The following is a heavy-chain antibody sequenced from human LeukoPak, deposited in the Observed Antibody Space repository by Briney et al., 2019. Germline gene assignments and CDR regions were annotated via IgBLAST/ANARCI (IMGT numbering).Heavy chain of an antibody. Sequence: SETLSLTCTVSGGSISSYYWSWIRQPPGKGLEWIGYIYYSGSTNYNPSLKSRVTISVDTSKNQFSLKLSSVTAADTAVYYCARGYCSGGSCYSGYFDYWGQGTLVTVSS. CDR3: ARGYCSGGSCYSGYFDY. D-gene: IGHD2-15*01. CDR1: GGSISSYY. CDR2: IYYSGST. J-gene: IGHJ4*02. V-gene: IGHV4-59*01.